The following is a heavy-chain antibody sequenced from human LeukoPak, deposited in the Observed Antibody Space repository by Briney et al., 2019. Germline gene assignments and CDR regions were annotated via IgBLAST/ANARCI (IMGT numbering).Heavy chain of an antibody. Sequence: GRSLRLSCAASALTVSNSYMSWVRQAPGKGLGWVSVIYSGDIGGYTYYSNSVKGRFTISRDNSKNTMNLQMNSLREEDTAVYYCARDPNYYNYGMDVWGQGTMVTVSS. CDR1: ALTVSNSY. V-gene: IGHV3-66*01. CDR2: IYSGDIGGYT. CDR3: ARDPNYYNYGMDV. J-gene: IGHJ6*02.